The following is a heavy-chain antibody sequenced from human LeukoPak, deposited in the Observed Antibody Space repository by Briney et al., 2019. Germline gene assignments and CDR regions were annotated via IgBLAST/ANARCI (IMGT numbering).Heavy chain of an antibody. CDR1: GFTFSGSA. CDR3: TRHRAGQQLPFDY. Sequence: GGSLRLSCAASGFTFSGSAMHWVRQASGKGLEWVGRIRSKANSYATAYAASVKGRLTISRDDSKNTAYLQMNSLKTEDTAVYYCTRHRAGQQLPFDYWGQGTLVTVSS. D-gene: IGHD6-13*01. J-gene: IGHJ4*02. CDR2: IRSKANSYAT. V-gene: IGHV3-73*01.